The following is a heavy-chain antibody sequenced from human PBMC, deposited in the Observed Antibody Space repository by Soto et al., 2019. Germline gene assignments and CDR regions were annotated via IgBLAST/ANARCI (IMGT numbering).Heavy chain of an antibody. V-gene: IGHV3-21*01. CDR3: TRDASRDSSARGWFDP. Sequence: VGSLRLSCAASGFTFRSFTMNWVRQAPGKGLEWVSTISSNSAYIYYTDALRGRFTISRDNAKNSLHLQMNSLRADDTAVYYCTRDASRDSSARGWFDPWGPGTLVTVSS. CDR1: GFTFRSFT. J-gene: IGHJ5*02. CDR2: ISSNSAYI. D-gene: IGHD6-13*01.